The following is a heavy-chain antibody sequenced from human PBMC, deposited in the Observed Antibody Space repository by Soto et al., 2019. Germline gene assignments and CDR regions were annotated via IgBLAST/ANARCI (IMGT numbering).Heavy chain of an antibody. CDR3: ARVPLPGPLSAAAGDYYYYFDY. Sequence: SEXLXXTXTXSXGSXXSYXXXXIRXXXGKGXXXIGDIYYSGSTNYNPSLKSRVTISVDTSMNLFSLKLGSVSASDTAVYYCARVPLPGPLSAAAGDYYYYFDYWGQGTLVTVSS. CDR1: XGSXXSYX. V-gene: IGHV4-59*01. J-gene: IGHJ4*02. CDR2: IYYSGST. D-gene: IGHD6-13*01.